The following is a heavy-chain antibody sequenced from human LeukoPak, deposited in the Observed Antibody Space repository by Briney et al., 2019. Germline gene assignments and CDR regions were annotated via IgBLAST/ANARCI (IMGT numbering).Heavy chain of an antibody. V-gene: IGHV1-8*02. J-gene: IGHJ4*02. Sequence: ASVKVSCKASGGTFSSYAISWVRQATGQGLEWMGWMNPNSGNTGYAQKFQGRVTMTRNTSISTAYMELSSLRSEDTAVYYCARAQDLTVTSYWGQGTLVTVSS. CDR3: ARAQDLTVTSY. D-gene: IGHD4-17*01. CDR2: MNPNSGNT. CDR1: GGTFSSYA.